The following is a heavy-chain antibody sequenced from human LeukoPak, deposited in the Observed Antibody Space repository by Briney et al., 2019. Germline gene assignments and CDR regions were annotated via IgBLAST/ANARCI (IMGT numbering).Heavy chain of an antibody. CDR1: GGSFSDYY. V-gene: IGHV4-34*01. D-gene: IGHD5-12*01. J-gene: IGHJ4*02. Sequence: KPSETLSLTCAVYGGSFSDYYWSWIRQPPGKGLEWIGEISHSGSTNYNPSLKSRVTMSVDTSKNQFSLKLTSVTAADTAVYYCAAQYSGYVRLDYWGQGTLATVSS. CDR3: AAQYSGYVRLDY. CDR2: ISHSGST.